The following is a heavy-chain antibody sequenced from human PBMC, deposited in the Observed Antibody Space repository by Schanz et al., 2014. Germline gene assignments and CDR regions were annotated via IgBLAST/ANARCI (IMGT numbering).Heavy chain of an antibody. CDR3: VRDSFFAFDY. J-gene: IGHJ4*02. D-gene: IGHD3-3*01. Sequence: EVQLVASGGGLVQPGGSLRLSCAASGFAVDNYYMSCVRQAPGRGLEWVSIISGSGGNTYYADAVRGRFTISRDNSKNWLYLQMNSLRAEDTAVYYCVRDSFFAFDYWGQGTLVTVSS. CDR1: GFAVDNYY. V-gene: IGHV3-23*04. CDR2: ISGSGGNT.